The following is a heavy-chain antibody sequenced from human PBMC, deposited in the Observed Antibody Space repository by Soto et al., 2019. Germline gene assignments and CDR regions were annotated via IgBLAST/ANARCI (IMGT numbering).Heavy chain of an antibody. Sequence: ETLSLTCTVSGGSISSYYWSWIRQPPGKGLEWIGYIYYSGSTNYNPSLKSRVTISVDTSKNQFSLKLSSVTAADTAVYYCARQKQPLDWFDPWGQGTLVTVSS. V-gene: IGHV4-59*01. D-gene: IGHD6-13*01. J-gene: IGHJ5*02. CDR2: IYYSGST. CDR3: ARQKQPLDWFDP. CDR1: GGSISSYY.